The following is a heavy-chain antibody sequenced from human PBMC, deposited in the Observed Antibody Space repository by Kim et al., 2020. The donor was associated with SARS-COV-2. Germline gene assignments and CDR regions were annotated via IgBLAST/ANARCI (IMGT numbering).Heavy chain of an antibody. Sequence: GGSLRLSCAASGFTFSDYYMSWIRQAPGKGLEWVSYISSSSSYTNYADSVKGRFTISRDNAKNSLYLQMNSLRAEDTAVYYCAREDSYGYKGWFDPWGQGTLVTVSS. CDR2: ISSSSSYT. CDR1: GFTFSDYY. J-gene: IGHJ5*02. CDR3: AREDSYGYKGWFDP. D-gene: IGHD5-18*01. V-gene: IGHV3-11*05.